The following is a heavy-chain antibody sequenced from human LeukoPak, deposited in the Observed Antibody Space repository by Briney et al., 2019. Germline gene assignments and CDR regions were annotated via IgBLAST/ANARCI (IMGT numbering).Heavy chain of an antibody. D-gene: IGHD2-2*01. CDR2: IYYSGST. J-gene: IGHJ3*02. Sequence: SRTLSLTCTVSGGSISSGDYYWSWIRQPPGKGLEWIGYIYYSGSTYYNPSLKSRVTISVDTSKNQFSLKLSSVTAADTAVYYCAAYCSSTSCPFDIWGQGTMVTVSS. CDR1: GGSISSGDYY. CDR3: AAYCSSTSCPFDI. V-gene: IGHV4-30-4*01.